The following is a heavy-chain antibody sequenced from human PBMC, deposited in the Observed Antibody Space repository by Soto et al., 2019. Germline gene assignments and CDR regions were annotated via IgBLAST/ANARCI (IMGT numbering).Heavy chain of an antibody. CDR2: FYPGDSTS. V-gene: IGHV5-51*01. Sequence: GESLKISCKTSGYSFISYWVAWVRQLPGKGLEWMGTFYPGDSTSTYSPSFQGHVTISVDKSISTAYLQLSSLKASDTAMYYCARIIGYCRNNDCSWTFDIWGQGTMVTVSS. J-gene: IGHJ3*02. CDR3: ARIIGYCRNNDCSWTFDI. D-gene: IGHD2-15*01. CDR1: GYSFISYW.